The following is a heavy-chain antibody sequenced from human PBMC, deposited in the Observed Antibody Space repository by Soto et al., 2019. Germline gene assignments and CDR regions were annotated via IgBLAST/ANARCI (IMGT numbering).Heavy chain of an antibody. CDR3: ARAGGLRGSNFDF. CDR1: GYSFTSHA. Sequence: QVQLVQSGAEVKKPGASVKVSCKAPGYSFTSHAIHWVRQAPGQRLEWMGWINAGNGDTKYSQKFQDRVTITRETSASRAYMELSSLRSEDTAVYYCARAGGLRGSNFDFWRKGNLVTVSS. D-gene: IGHD5-12*01. V-gene: IGHV1-3*01. J-gene: IGHJ4*02. CDR2: INAGNGDT.